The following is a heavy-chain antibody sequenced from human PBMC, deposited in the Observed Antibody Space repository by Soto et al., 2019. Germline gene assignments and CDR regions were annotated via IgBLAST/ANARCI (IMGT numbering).Heavy chain of an antibody. J-gene: IGHJ6*02. D-gene: IGHD2-2*01. CDR1: GGTFGSYA. V-gene: IGHV1-69*01. CDR3: ARSQGSSTSLEIYYYYYYGMDV. CDR2: IIPITATA. Sequence: QVQLVQSGAEVKKPGSSVKVSCKASGGTFGSYAISWVRQAPGQGLEWLGGIIPITATANYAQKFQGRDTITADESTSTGSMQLSSLRSEDTAVYYCARSQGSSTSLEIYYYYYYGMDVWGQGTTVTVSS.